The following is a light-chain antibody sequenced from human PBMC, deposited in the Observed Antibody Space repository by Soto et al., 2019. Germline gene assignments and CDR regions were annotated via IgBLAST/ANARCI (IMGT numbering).Light chain of an antibody. CDR3: QQYGSSRWT. CDR2: GAS. J-gene: IGKJ1*01. CDR1: ESVSTN. V-gene: IGKV3-20*01. Sequence: EIEMTQSPATLSLAPGERVTLSCRASESVSTNLAWYQQKAGQAPRLLIYGASSRATGIPDRFSGSGSGTDFTLTISRLEPEDFAVYYCQQYGSSRWTFGQGTKVDIK.